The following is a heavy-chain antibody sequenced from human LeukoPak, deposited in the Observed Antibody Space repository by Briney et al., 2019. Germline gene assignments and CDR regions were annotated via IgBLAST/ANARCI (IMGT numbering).Heavy chain of an antibody. CDR2: IFTRGTT. V-gene: IGHV4-61*09. CDR1: GGSISSGSYY. J-gene: IGHJ4*02. Sequence: TLSLTCTVSGGSISSGSYYWNWIRQPAGKRLEWLGNIFTRGTTNYSASLESRLTISLDTARNQFSLYLSSVTAADTAMYFCARSSLAVYFDYWGQGTLVTASS. CDR3: ARSSLAVYFDY. D-gene: IGHD6-19*01.